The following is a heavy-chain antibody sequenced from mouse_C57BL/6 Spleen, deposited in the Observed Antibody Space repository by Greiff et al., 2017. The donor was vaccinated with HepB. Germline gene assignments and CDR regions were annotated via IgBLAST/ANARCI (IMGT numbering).Heavy chain of an antibody. Sequence: QVQLKQSGAELARPGASVKMSCTASGFTFTSYTMHWVKQRPGQGLEWIGYINPSSGYTKYNQKFKDKATLTGDKSSSTAYMQLSSLTSEDTAVYYCTRSRYGSEYLDYWGQGTTLTVSS. CDR1: GFTFTSYT. CDR2: INPSSGYT. J-gene: IGHJ2*01. V-gene: IGHV1-4*01. D-gene: IGHD1-1*01. CDR3: TRSRYGSEYLDY.